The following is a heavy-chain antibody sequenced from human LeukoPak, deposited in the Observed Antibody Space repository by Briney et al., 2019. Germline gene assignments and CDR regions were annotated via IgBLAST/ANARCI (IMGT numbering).Heavy chain of an antibody. J-gene: IGHJ5*02. CDR2: IYYRRTI. V-gene: IGHV4-38-2*02. D-gene: IGHD2-2*01. Sequence: SETLSLTCTVSGYSISSGYDWGWIRQPPGKGLEWIGSIYYRRTIYYNPSLKSRVTISIDTSKNQFSLRLSSMTAADTAVYYCARSGVGIVVVPAAEFDPWGQGTLVTVSS. CDR3: ARSGVGIVVVPAAEFDP. CDR1: GYSISSGYD.